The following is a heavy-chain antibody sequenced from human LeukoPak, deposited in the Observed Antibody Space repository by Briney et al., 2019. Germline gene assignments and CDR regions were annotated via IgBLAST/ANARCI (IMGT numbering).Heavy chain of an antibody. CDR1: GYTFTGYY. Sequence: ASVKVSCKASGYTFTGYYMHWVRQAPGQGLEWMGWINPNSGGTNYAQKFLGRVTMTRDTSINTAYMGLNSLRSDDTAVYYCARVVNSTTWQPFDYWGQGTLVTVSS. V-gene: IGHV1-2*02. J-gene: IGHJ4*02. D-gene: IGHD6-13*01. CDR3: ARVVNSTTWQPFDY. CDR2: INPNSGGT.